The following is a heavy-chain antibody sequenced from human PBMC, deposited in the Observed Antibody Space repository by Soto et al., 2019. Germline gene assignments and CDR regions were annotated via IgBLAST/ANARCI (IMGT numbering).Heavy chain of an antibody. V-gene: IGHV6-1*01. CDR2: TYYRSRWYN. D-gene: IGHD1-7*01. CDR3: AGTTSYQWYYMDV. J-gene: IGHJ6*03. CDR1: GDSVSSNSAA. Sequence: QVQLQELGPGLVKPSQTLSLTCAISGDSVSSNSAAWNWIRQSPSRGLEWLGRTYYRSRWYNDYAVPVRSRITVNADTSKNQFSLQLTSVTPEDTAVYYWAGTTSYQWYYMDVWGKGTTVTVSS.